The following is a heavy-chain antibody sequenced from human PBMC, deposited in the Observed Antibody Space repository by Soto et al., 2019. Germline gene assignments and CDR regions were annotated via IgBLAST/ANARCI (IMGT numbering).Heavy chain of an antibody. CDR3: AKGSSSSWYQGPMSY. CDR2: ISAYNGNT. D-gene: IGHD6-13*01. J-gene: IGHJ4*02. Sequence: QVQLVQSGAEVKKPGASVKVSCKASGYTFTSYGISWVRQAPGQGLEWMGWISAYNGNTNYAQKLQGRVTMTTDTATSTAYRELRSLRSDDTAVYYCAKGSSSSWYQGPMSYWGQGTLVTVSS. V-gene: IGHV1-18*01. CDR1: GYTFTSYG.